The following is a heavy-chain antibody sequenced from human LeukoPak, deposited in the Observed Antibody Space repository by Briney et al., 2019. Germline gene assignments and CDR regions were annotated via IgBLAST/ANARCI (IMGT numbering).Heavy chain of an antibody. Sequence: WASVKVSCKASGYTFTGYYMHWVRQAPGQGLEWMGCINPNSGGTNYAQKFQGRVTMTRDTSISTAYMELSRLRSDDTAVYYCARVRSPVLLWFGEFDYWGQGTLVTVSS. J-gene: IGHJ4*02. CDR1: GYTFTGYY. CDR3: ARVRSPVLLWFGEFDY. V-gene: IGHV1-2*02. D-gene: IGHD3-10*01. CDR2: INPNSGGT.